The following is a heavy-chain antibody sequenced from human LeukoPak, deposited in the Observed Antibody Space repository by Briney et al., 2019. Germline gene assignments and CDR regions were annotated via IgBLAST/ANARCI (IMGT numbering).Heavy chain of an antibody. CDR3: ATRRVVLLWFGELSPLLFDY. CDR2: INPNSGGT. J-gene: IGHJ4*02. D-gene: IGHD3-10*01. CDR1: GYTFTGYY. V-gene: IGHV1-2*02. Sequence: ASVKVSCKASGYTFTGYYMHWVRQAPGQGLEWMGWINPNSGGTNYAQKFQGRVTMTEDTSTDTAYMELSSLRSEDTAVYYCATRRVVLLWFGELSPLLFDYWGQGTLVTVSS.